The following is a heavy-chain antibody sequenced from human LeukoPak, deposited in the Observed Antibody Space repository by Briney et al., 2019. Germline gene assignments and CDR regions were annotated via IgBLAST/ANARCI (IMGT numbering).Heavy chain of an antibody. J-gene: IGHJ4*02. Sequence: GGSLRLSCAASGFSVSDYSISWIRQSPGKGPEWISYVMSGRGSTNYADSVKGRFTISRDNAKNSVALQLDGLRADDTAFYFCTRERRGSYYAFESWGQGTLVTVSS. CDR2: VMSGRGST. CDR1: GFSVSDYS. D-gene: IGHD3-10*01. V-gene: IGHV3-11*05. CDR3: TRERRGSYYAFES.